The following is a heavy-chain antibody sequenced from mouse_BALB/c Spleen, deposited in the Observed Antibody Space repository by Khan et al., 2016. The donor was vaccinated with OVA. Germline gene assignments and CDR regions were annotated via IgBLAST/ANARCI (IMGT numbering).Heavy chain of an antibody. J-gene: IGHJ4*01. CDR2: ISHGGSSV. CDR3: KRPATTQYDDGMDY. CDR1: GFTFSSYT. Sequence: EVELVESGGGLVQPGGSLKLSCAASGFTFSSYTMSWVRQTPDKRLEWVAFISHGGSSVYYPDTVKGRFTSSRDNAKNTLYLQMSSLKSEDTAMYYCKRPATTQYDDGMDYWGQGTSVIVSS. V-gene: IGHV5-12-2*01. D-gene: IGHD1-1*01.